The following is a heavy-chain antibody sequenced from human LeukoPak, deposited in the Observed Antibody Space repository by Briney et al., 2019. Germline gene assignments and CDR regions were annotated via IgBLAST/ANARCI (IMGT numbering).Heavy chain of an antibody. V-gene: IGHV3-7*01. CDR3: ARAGGYASSWAY. CDR1: GFTFSSYW. J-gene: IGHJ4*02. CDR2: IKQDGSEK. Sequence: GGSLRLSCAASGFTFSSYWMSWVRQAPGKGLEWVANIKQDGSEKNYVYSVKGRFTISRDNAKNSLDLQMNSLRGEDTAVYYCARAGGYASSWAYWGQGTLVTVSS. D-gene: IGHD5-12*01.